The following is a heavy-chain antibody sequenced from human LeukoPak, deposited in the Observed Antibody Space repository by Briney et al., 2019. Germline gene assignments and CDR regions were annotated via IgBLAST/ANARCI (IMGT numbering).Heavy chain of an antibody. Sequence: GESLQISCKGSGYSFTSYWIGWVRQMPGKGLEWMGIIYPGDSDTRYSPSFQGQVTISADKSISTAYLQWSSLKASDTAMYYCARQRYCSGGSCYFDYWGQGTLVTVSS. J-gene: IGHJ4*02. CDR3: ARQRYCSGGSCYFDY. V-gene: IGHV5-51*01. D-gene: IGHD2-15*01. CDR2: IYPGDSDT. CDR1: GYSFTSYW.